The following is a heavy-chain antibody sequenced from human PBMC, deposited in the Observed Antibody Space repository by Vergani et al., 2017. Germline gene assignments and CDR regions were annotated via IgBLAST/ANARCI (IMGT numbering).Heavy chain of an antibody. Sequence: EVQLVESGGGLVQPGRSLRLSCGASGFTFSSYAMTWVRLAPGKGLQWVSAISGSGGNTFYTDSVKGRFTISRDNSKDTLYLQMNSLRVEDTAIYHCAKARDPNCKGGNCYSYYYGLYLWGQGTTVTVSS. CDR1: GFTFSSYA. CDR3: AKARDPNCKGGNCYSYYYGLYL. D-gene: IGHD2-21*01. V-gene: IGHV3-23*04. CDR2: ISGSGGNT. J-gene: IGHJ6*02.